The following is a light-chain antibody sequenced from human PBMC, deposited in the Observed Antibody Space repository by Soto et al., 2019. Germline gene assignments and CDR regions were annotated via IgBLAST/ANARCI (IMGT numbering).Light chain of an antibody. Sequence: GDRVTITCRASQSISTWLAWYQQKPGKAPGLLIYAASTLQSGVPSRFSASGSGTDFTLTISSLQPEDFATYYCQQDLRPPLTFGPGTKVDIK. J-gene: IGKJ3*01. V-gene: IGKV1-5*01. CDR3: QQDLRPPLT. CDR1: QSISTW. CDR2: AAS.